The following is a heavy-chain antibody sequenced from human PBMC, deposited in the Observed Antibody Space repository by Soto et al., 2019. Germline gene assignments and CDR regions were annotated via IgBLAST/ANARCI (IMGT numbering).Heavy chain of an antibody. CDR2: IKQDGSEK. D-gene: IGHD5-12*01. Sequence: QPGGSLRLSCAASGFTFSSYWMSWVRQAPGKGLEWVANIKQDGSEKYYVDSVKGRFTISRDNAKNSLYLQMNSLRAEDTAVYYCARQGLEMATRLWDFDYWGQGTLVTVSS. V-gene: IGHV3-7*03. J-gene: IGHJ4*02. CDR3: ARQGLEMATRLWDFDY. CDR1: GFTFSSYW.